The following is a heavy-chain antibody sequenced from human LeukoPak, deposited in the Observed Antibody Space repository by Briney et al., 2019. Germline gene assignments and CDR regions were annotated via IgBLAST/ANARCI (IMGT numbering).Heavy chain of an antibody. Sequence: PGGSLRLSCAASGFTFSSYAMSWVRQAPGKGLEWVSAISGSGGSTYYADSVKGRFTISRDNSKNTLYLQMNSLRAEDTAVYYCAKDHTWYSSGWDGREEYYYYYGMDVWGKGTTVTVSS. D-gene: IGHD6-19*01. J-gene: IGHJ6*04. CDR1: GFTFSSYA. CDR2: ISGSGGST. CDR3: AKDHTWYSSGWDGREEYYYYYGMDV. V-gene: IGHV3-23*01.